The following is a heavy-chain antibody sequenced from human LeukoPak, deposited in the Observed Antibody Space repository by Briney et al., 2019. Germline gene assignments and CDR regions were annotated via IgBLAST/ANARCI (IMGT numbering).Heavy chain of an antibody. V-gene: IGHV4-59*01. CDR3: ARDMVRGVFDY. D-gene: IGHD3-10*01. J-gene: IGHJ4*02. CDR2: IYYSGST. Sequence: SETLSLTCTVSGGSISSYYWSWIRQPPGKGLEWIGNIYYSGSTNYNPSLKSRVTISVDTSKNQFSLKLSSVTAADTAVYYCARDMVRGVFDYWGPGTLVTVSS. CDR1: GGSISSYY.